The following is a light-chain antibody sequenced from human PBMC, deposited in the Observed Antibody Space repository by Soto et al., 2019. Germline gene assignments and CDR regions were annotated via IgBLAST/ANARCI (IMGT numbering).Light chain of an antibody. CDR3: QSYDCSNQV. CDR1: SGSIASNY. J-gene: IGLJ3*02. CDR2: DDN. Sequence: NFMLTQPHSVSESPGKTVTVSCSGSSGSIASNYVQCFQQRPGSAPTTVIYDDNQRPSGVPDRFPGSIDSSSNSASLTISGLKLKTEDEADYYCQSYDCSNQVFGGGTQLTVL. V-gene: IGLV6-57*02.